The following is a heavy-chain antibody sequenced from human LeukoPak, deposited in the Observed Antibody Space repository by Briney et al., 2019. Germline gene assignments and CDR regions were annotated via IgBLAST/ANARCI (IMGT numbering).Heavy chain of an antibody. CDR2: INHSGIT. CDR1: GGSFSGYF. Sequence: SETLSLTCAVFGGSFSGYFWSWIRQPPGNGLEWLGEINHSGITNYNPSLKSRVTISVDTSKNQFSLKLSSVTAADTAVYYYARQIWLSSYYFDYWGQGTLVTVSS. J-gene: IGHJ4*02. CDR3: ARQIWLSSYYFDY. D-gene: IGHD3-9*01. V-gene: IGHV4-34*01.